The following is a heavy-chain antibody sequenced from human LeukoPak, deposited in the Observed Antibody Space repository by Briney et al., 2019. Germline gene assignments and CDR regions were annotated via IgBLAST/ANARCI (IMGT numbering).Heavy chain of an antibody. J-gene: IGHJ4*02. Sequence: GGSLRLSCAASGFTFSSYGMHWVRQAPGKGLEWVAVISYDGSNKYYADSVKGRFTISRDNSKNTLYLQMNSLRAEDTAVYYCARDLVNPLPVYWGQGTLVTVSS. D-gene: IGHD4-23*01. CDR3: ARDLVNPLPVY. CDR1: GFTFSSYG. V-gene: IGHV3-30*03. CDR2: ISYDGSNK.